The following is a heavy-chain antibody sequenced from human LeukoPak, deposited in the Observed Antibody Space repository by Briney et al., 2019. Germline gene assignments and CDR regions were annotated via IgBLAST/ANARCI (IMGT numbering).Heavy chain of an antibody. D-gene: IGHD1-1*01. CDR3: ARSYFTTAIDY. Sequence: SGTLSLTCTVSGGSISSSNYYWDWIRQPPGKGLEWIGNIYYSGSTYYNPSLKSRVTISVDTSKNQFSLYLRSVTAADTAVYYCARSYFTTAIDYWGQGTLVTVSS. CDR1: GGSISSSNYY. J-gene: IGHJ4*02. CDR2: IYYSGST. V-gene: IGHV4-39*01.